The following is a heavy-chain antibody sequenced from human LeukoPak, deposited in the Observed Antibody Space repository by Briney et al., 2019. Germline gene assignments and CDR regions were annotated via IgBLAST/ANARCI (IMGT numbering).Heavy chain of an antibody. J-gene: IGHJ3*02. Sequence: GGSLRLSCAASGFTFSNYGMHWVRQVPGKGLEWVAAIWFDGIKKYCADSVKGRLTISRDNSKNTLYLQVNSLRAEDTAVYYCARDLEDSSPFGAFDMWGQGTMVTVSS. CDR3: ARDLEDSSPFGAFDM. CDR1: GFTFSNYG. V-gene: IGHV3-33*01. CDR2: IWFDGIKK. D-gene: IGHD3-22*01.